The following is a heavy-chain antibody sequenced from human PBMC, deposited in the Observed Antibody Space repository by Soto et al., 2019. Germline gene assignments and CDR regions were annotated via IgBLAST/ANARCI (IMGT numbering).Heavy chain of an antibody. J-gene: IGHJ6*02. V-gene: IGHV3-30-3*01. CDR2: TSKDGINT. D-gene: IGHD1-1*01. Sequence: QVQLVESGGGVVQPGRSLRLSCAASAFTLSKFAMHWVRQAPGKGLEWGAVTSKDGINTYYADSVKGRFTISRDNSKSTIYLQMNSLRTEDTALYYCARGNMDVWGQGTTVTVSS. CDR3: ARGNMDV. CDR1: AFTLSKFA.